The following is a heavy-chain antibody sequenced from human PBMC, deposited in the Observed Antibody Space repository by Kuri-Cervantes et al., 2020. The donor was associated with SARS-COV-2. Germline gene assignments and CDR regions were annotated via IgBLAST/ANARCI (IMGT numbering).Heavy chain of an antibody. V-gene: IGHV3-73*01. J-gene: IGHJ6*03. D-gene: IGHD1-1*01. CDR1: GFTFSGAA. CDR2: IRSKANEYAT. Sequence: GESLKISCAASGFTFSGAAMHWVRQASGKGLEWVGRIRSKANEYATVYTASAKGRFTPSRDDSKNMAYLQMNSLTTEDTAVYYCTTQYDAPYMDVWGKGTTVTVSS. CDR3: TTQYDAPYMDV.